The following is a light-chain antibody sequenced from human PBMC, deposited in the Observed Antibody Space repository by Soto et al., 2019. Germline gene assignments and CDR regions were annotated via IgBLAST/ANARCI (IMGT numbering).Light chain of an antibody. J-gene: IGKJ5*01. CDR2: GAS. V-gene: IGKV3-20*01. CDR3: QQYRMSPNT. Sequence: EIVMTQSPATLSVSPGGRATLSCRASQRVSGSYLAWYQQKPGQAPRLLIYGASRRATGIPDRFSGSGSGTDFRLTIRGLKPEDFAVYYCQQYRMSPNTFGQGTRLEI. CDR1: QRVSGSY.